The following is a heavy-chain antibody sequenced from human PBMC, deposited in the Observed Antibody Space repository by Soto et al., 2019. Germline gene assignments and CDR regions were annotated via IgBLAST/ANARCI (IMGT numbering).Heavy chain of an antibody. D-gene: IGHD2-15*01. CDR2: IFHGGNT. Sequence: ETLSLTCAVSGFFISSGKYWGWIRKHPGKGLEWIGSIFHGGNTYYNPSLKSRVTISVDMSKNQFSLKLNSVTAADTAVYYCARARWYDAFDVWGQGTVVSVSS. V-gene: IGHV4-38-2*01. CDR1: GFFISSGKY. J-gene: IGHJ3*01. CDR3: ARARWYDAFDV.